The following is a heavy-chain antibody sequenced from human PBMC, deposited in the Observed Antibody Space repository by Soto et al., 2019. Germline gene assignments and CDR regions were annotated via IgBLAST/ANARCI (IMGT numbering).Heavy chain of an antibody. D-gene: IGHD6-6*01. CDR3: ARGYSTSGYYMDV. CDR2: INSDGSRA. J-gene: IGHJ6*03. Sequence: HPGGSLRLSCAASGFTFSIYWMHWVRQSPGKGLVWVSRINSDGSRAIYADSVKGRFTMSRDNAKNTVYLQMNSLRAEDTAVYYCARGYSTSGYYMDVWGKGTTVTAP. V-gene: IGHV3-74*01. CDR1: GFTFSIYW.